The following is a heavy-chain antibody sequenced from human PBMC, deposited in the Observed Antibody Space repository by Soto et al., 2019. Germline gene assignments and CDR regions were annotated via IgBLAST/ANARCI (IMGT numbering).Heavy chain of an antibody. CDR1: GFIFTDYY. V-gene: IGHV3-11*01. D-gene: IGHD1-26*01. CDR2: ISSDGRDI. CDR3: ARLGSLGHPYYYAVDV. J-gene: IGHJ6*02. Sequence: QVLLVESGGGLVRPGGSLRLSCSASGFIFTDYYMTWIRQAPGKCLDWVSHISSDGRDIYSADSMEGRLSVSRDNSETSLFLQMDSLRAEDTAVYYCARLGSLGHPYYYAVDVWGQGTPVTVSS.